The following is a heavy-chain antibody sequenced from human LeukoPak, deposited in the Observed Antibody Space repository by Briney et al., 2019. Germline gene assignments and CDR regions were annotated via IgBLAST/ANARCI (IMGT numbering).Heavy chain of an antibody. CDR3: ARRWGDFWSGYFYYYYYGMDV. J-gene: IGHJ6*02. D-gene: IGHD3-3*01. CDR1: GYTFTIYD. Sequence: ASVKVSCKASGYTFTIYDINWVRQATGQGLEWMGWMNPNSGNTGYAQKFQGRVTMTRNTSISTAYMELSSLRSEDTAVYYCARRWGDFWSGYFYYYYYGMDVWGQGTTVTVSS. V-gene: IGHV1-8*01. CDR2: MNPNSGNT.